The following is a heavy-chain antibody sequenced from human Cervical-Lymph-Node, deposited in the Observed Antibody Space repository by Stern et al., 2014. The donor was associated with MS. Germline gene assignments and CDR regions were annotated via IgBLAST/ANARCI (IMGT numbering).Heavy chain of an antibody. CDR2: IIPILATA. CDR1: GGTFGNYG. Sequence: LVESGAEMKKPGSSLKVSCKASGGTFGNYGITWVRQAPGQGLEWMGGIIPILATANYAQQFQGRVTMTADKSTSTAYMELSSLTSEDTAIYYCARDYSALDSWGQGTLVTVSS. J-gene: IGHJ4*02. D-gene: IGHD2-15*01. CDR3: ARDYSALDS. V-gene: IGHV1-69*06.